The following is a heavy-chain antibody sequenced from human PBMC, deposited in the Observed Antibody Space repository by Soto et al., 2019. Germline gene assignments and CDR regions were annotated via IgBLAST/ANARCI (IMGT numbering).Heavy chain of an antibody. CDR1: GGSISSSSYY. Sequence: QLQLQESGPGLVKPSETLSLTCTVSGGSISSSSYYWGWIRQPPGKGLEWIGSIYYSGSTYYNPSLKSRVTISVDTSKNQFSLKLSSVTAADTAVYYCERLTPFRTPDYWGQGTLVTVSS. CDR3: ERLTPFRTPDY. J-gene: IGHJ4*02. CDR2: IYYSGST. V-gene: IGHV4-39*01.